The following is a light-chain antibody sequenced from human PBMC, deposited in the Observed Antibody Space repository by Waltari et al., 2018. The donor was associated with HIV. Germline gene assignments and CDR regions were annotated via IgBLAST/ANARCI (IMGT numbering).Light chain of an antibody. CDR1: RSTIGSNS. J-gene: IGLJ2*01. CDR2: GDS. V-gene: IGLV1-44*01. Sequence: QSVLAQPPSASGTPGQRVTLSCSGSRSTIGSNSVNWYQHFPGTAPNPLIYGDSLRPSGVPARFSGSKFGTSASLVITGLQSGDEADYYCSTWDDRLNGPVVFGGGTRLTVL. CDR3: STWDDRLNGPVV.